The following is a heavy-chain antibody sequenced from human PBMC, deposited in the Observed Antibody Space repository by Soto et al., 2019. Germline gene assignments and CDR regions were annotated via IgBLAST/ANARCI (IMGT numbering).Heavy chain of an antibody. CDR1: GYGFTTYG. V-gene: IGHV1-18*01. J-gene: IGHJ4*02. CDR2: ISAHNGNT. D-gene: IGHD1-1*01. Sequence: QVHLVQSGAEVKKPGASVKVSCKGSGYGFTTYGITWVRQAPGQGLEWMAWISAHNGNTDYAQNLQGRVTVTRDTSRSTAYMELRSQRSDAPAVYYCAGGRYGDYWGQGALVTVSS. CDR3: AGGRYGDY.